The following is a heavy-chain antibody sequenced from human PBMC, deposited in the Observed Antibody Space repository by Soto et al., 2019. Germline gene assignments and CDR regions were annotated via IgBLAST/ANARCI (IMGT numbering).Heavy chain of an antibody. CDR3: AKDPYSWRRHYYYYGMDV. Sequence: QVQLVESGGGVVQPGRSLRLSCAASGFTFSSYGMHWVRQAPGKGLEWVAVISYDGSNKYYADSVKGRFTISRDNSKNTLYLQMNRLRAEDTAVYYWAKDPYSWRRHYYYYGMDVWGQGTTVTVSS. V-gene: IGHV3-30*18. D-gene: IGHD1-1*01. J-gene: IGHJ6*02. CDR2: ISYDGSNK. CDR1: GFTFSSYG.